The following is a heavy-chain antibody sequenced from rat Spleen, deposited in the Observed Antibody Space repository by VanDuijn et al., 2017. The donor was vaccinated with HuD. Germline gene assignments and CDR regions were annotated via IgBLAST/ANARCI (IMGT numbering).Heavy chain of an antibody. CDR2: ISHDGSST. J-gene: IGHJ2*01. CDR3: TTGVYPGNFDY. V-gene: IGHV5-20*01. Sequence: EVQLAESGGGLVQPGRSMKLSCAALGFTFSNYYMAWVRQAPTKGLEWVATISHDGSSTYYRDSVKGRFTISRDNAKSTLYLQMDSLRSEDTATYSCTTGVYPGNFDYWGQGVMVTVSS. CDR1: GFTFSNYY. D-gene: IGHD1-4*01.